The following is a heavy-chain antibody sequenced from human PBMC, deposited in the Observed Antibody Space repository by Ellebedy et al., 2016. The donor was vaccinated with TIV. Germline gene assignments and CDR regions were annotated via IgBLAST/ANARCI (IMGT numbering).Heavy chain of an antibody. V-gene: IGHV4-39*01. CDR1: GGSISSSSYY. Sequence: SETLSLTXTVSGGSISSSSYYWSWIRQPPGKGLEWIGSIYYSGNTYYNPSLKSRVTISIDTSKNQFSLRLSSVTAADTAIYRCARRKVTIPRADAYFDYWGQGILVTVSS. CDR2: IYYSGNT. J-gene: IGHJ4*02. D-gene: IGHD3-3*01. CDR3: ARRKVTIPRADAYFDY.